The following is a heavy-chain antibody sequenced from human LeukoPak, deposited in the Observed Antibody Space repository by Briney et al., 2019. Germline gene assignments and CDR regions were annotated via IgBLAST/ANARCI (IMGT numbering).Heavy chain of an antibody. D-gene: IGHD1-26*01. CDR1: GFTFSSYA. J-gene: IGHJ4*02. CDR2: ISYDGSNK. Sequence: GGSLRLSCAASGFTFSSYAMHWVRQAPGKGLEWVAVISYDGSNKYYADSVKGRFTISRDNSKNTLYLQMNSLRAEDTAVYYCARGLSGSPRDWGQGTLVTASS. CDR3: ARGLSGSPRD. V-gene: IGHV3-30-3*01.